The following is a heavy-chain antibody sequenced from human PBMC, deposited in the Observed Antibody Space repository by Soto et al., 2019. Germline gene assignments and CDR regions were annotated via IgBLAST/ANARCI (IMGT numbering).Heavy chain of an antibody. CDR1: GFTFSSYG. Sequence: QVQLVESGGGVVQPGRSLRLSCAASGFTFSSYGMHWVRQAPGKGLEWVAVISYDGSNKYYADSVKGRFTISRDNSKNSLYRQMNSLRAEDTAVYYCAKDHCGGDCLGGAFDIWGQGTMVTVSS. D-gene: IGHD2-21*02. CDR3: AKDHCGGDCLGGAFDI. J-gene: IGHJ3*02. CDR2: ISYDGSNK. V-gene: IGHV3-30*18.